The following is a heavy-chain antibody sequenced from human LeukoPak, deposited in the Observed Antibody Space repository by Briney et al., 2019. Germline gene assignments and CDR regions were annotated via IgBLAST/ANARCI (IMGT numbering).Heavy chain of an antibody. D-gene: IGHD2-2*01. Sequence: ASVKVSCKASGYTFTSYGISWVRQAPGQGLEWMGWISAYNGNTNYAQKLQGRVTMTTDTSTSTAYMELRSLRSDDTAVYYCARHLRSSTSCYLCYYMDVWGKGTTVTISS. CDR3: ARHLRSSTSCYLCYYMDV. J-gene: IGHJ6*03. V-gene: IGHV1-18*01. CDR1: GYTFTSYG. CDR2: ISAYNGNT.